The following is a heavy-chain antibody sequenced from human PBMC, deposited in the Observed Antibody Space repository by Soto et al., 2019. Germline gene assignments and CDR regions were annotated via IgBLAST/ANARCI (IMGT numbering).Heavy chain of an antibody. CDR2: TYYRSKWYN. V-gene: IGHV6-1*01. Sequence: PSQPLSLTCAISGDRLSSNSAAWTWISQSPSRGLEWLGRTYYRSKWYNDYAVSVKSRITINPDTSKNRFSLQLNSVTPEDTAVYYCARERGIAAAGDFDYWGQGTLVTVSA. D-gene: IGHD6-13*01. CDR1: GDRLSSNSAA. CDR3: ARERGIAAAGDFDY. J-gene: IGHJ4*02.